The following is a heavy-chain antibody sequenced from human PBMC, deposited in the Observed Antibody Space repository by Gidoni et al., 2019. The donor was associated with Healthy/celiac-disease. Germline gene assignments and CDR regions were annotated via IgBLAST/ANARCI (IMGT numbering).Heavy chain of an antibody. CDR2: IYSRGST. D-gene: IGHD3-9*01. CDR1: GGSISSGGYY. CDR3: ARDQDWAFDY. V-gene: IGHV4-31*03. Sequence: QVQLQESGPGLVKPSQTLSLTCTGAGGSISSGGYYWSWIRPHPGKGLEWIGYIYSRGSTSSNPSLKRRVTISVDTSKNPFSLKLSSVTAADTAVYYCARDQDWAFDYWGQGTLVTVSS. J-gene: IGHJ4*02.